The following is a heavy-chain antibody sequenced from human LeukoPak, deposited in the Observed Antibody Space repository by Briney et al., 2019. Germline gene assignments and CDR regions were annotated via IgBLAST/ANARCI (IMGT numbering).Heavy chain of an antibody. CDR1: GYTFTNYY. CDR3: ARGGSGPLDY. D-gene: IGHD3-16*01. J-gene: IGHJ4*02. Sequence: ASVKVSCKASGYTFTNYYMHWVRQAPGEGLEWMGMINPSGGSTTYAQKFQGRVTMTRDTSTSTVYMELSSLRSEDTAVYYCARGGSGPLDYWGQGTLVTVSS. CDR2: INPSGGST. V-gene: IGHV1-46*01.